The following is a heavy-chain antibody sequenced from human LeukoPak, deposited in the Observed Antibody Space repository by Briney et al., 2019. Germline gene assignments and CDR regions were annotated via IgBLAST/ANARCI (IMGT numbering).Heavy chain of an antibody. D-gene: IGHD1-26*01. Sequence: PGGSLRLSCEASGFTFTTYSMTWVRQAPGKGLEWVSAISGSGGSTYYADSVKGRFTISRDNSKNSLYLQMNSLRAEDTAVYYCARPRGRWEPPDYWGQGTLVTVSS. V-gene: IGHV3-23*01. CDR3: ARPRGRWEPPDY. CDR1: GFTFTTYS. CDR2: ISGSGGST. J-gene: IGHJ4*02.